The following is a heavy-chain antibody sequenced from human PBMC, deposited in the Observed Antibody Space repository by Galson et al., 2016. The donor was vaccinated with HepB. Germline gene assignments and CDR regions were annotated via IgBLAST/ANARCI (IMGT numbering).Heavy chain of an antibody. D-gene: IGHD1-7*01. CDR3: ARGNWNYAY. CDR2: IYINGST. CDR1: GFSVSGNY. V-gene: IGHV3-53*01. Sequence: SLRLSCAASGFSVSGNYMTWVRQAPGKGLEWVSVIYINGSTYYADSVKGRFTISRDNSKNTLYLQMNSLTTEDTAVYYCARGNWNYAYWGQGTLVTVSP. J-gene: IGHJ4*02.